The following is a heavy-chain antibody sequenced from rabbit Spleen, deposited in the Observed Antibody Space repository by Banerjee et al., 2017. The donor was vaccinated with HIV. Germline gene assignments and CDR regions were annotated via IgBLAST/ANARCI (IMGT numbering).Heavy chain of an antibody. CDR2: IYAGSSGYT. CDR1: GFTFSSGYY. J-gene: IGHJ4*01. Sequence: QEQLVESGGDLVKPGASLTLTCTASGFTFSSGYYMCWVRQAPGKGLEWVACIYAGSSGYTYYATWAKGRFTISKTSSTTVTLQMTSLTAADTATYFCARGMYGGGDYGLDYFKLWGPGTLVTVS. D-gene: IGHD2-1*01. CDR3: ARGMYGGGDYGLDYFKL. V-gene: IGHV1S45*01.